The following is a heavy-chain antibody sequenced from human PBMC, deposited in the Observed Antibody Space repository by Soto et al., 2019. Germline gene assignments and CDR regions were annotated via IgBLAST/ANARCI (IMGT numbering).Heavy chain of an antibody. CDR1: GYTFTSYD. CDR3: AGSDGYNLNWFDP. Sequence: QVQLVQSGAEVKKPGASVKVSCKASGYTFTSYDINWVRQATGQGLEWMGWMNPNSANTGYAQKFQGRLTMTRNTSISTAYMELSSLGSEDTAVYYCAGSDGYNLNWFDPWGQGTLVTVSS. J-gene: IGHJ5*02. CDR2: MNPNSANT. D-gene: IGHD2-21*01. V-gene: IGHV1-8*01.